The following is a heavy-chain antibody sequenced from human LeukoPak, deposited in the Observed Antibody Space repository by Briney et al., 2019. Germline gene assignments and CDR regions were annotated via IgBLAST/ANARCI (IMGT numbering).Heavy chain of an antibody. V-gene: IGHV3-23*01. CDR3: AKSITGTTGGNWFDP. Sequence: PGGSLRLSCAASGFTLSSYAMSWVRQAPGKGLEWVSAISNSGGSTYYADSVKGRFTISRDNSKNTLYLQMNSLRAEDTAVYYCAKSITGTTGGNWFDPWGQGTLVTVSS. D-gene: IGHD1-20*01. CDR2: ISNSGGST. J-gene: IGHJ5*02. CDR1: GFTLSSYA.